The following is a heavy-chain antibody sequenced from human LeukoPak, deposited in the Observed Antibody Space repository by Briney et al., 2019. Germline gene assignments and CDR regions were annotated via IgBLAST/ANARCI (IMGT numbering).Heavy chain of an antibody. CDR2: IYYSGST. J-gene: IGHJ4*02. D-gene: IGHD2-2*01. CDR3: ARLRAVVPAAPPYFDY. Sequence: SETLSLTCTVSGGSISSSYWSWIRQPPGKGLEWIGSIYYSGSTYYNPSLKSRVTISVDTSKNQFSLKLSSVTAADTAVYYCARLRAVVPAAPPYFDYWDQGTLVTVSS. V-gene: IGHV4-59*05. CDR1: GGSISSSY.